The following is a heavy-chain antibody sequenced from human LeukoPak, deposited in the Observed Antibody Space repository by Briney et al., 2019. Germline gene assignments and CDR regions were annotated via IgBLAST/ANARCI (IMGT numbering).Heavy chain of an antibody. CDR3: AHGSGWLYDY. CDR1: GFSLTTRGVG. Sequence: SGPTLVKPTQTLTLTCTFSGFSLTTRGVGVGWIRQPPGKALEWLALIYWNDDNRYSPSLKSRLTITKDTSKNQVVLTMTNMDPVDTARYYCAHGSGWLYDYWGQGTLVTVSS. CDR2: IYWNDDN. D-gene: IGHD6-19*01. J-gene: IGHJ4*02. V-gene: IGHV2-5*01.